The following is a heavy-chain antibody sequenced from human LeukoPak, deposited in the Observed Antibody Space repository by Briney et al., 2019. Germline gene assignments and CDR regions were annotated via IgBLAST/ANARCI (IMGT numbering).Heavy chain of an antibody. D-gene: IGHD3-16*01. CDR2: ISHDGSKR. Sequence: GGSLRLSCEASGFTFSRQGIHWVRQAPGKGLEWVAVISHDGSKRISADSVKGRFTVSRDNSKNTLYLQMNSLRAEDTAVYYCAKDISATGERDYFDSWGQGTVVTVSS. CDR3: AKDISATGERDYFDS. J-gene: IGHJ4*02. CDR1: GFTFSRQG. V-gene: IGHV3-30*18.